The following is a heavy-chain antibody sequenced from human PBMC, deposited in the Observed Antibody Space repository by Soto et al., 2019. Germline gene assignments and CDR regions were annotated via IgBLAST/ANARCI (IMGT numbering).Heavy chain of an antibody. V-gene: IGHV4-4*02. D-gene: IGHD2-21*02. CDR1: GGTVASSHW. Sequence: SETLSLTCGVSGGTVASSHWWSWVRQSPGRGLEWIGNVYHTGDTNFNPSLQSRVTFSVDKSNNQFSLRLTSVTAADTAVYFCAREIVTAGGNDYFDPWGPGTLVTVSS. CDR2: VYHTGDT. CDR3: AREIVTAGGNDYFDP. J-gene: IGHJ5*02.